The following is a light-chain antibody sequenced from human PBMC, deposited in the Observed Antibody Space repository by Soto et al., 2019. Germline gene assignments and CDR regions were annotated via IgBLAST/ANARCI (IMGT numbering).Light chain of an antibody. V-gene: IGLV2-8*01. CDR1: SSDVGGYNY. Sequence: QSALTQPPSASGSPGQSVTISCTGTSSDVGGYNYVSWYQQHPGKAPKLMIYEVSKRPSGVPDRFSGSKSGNTASLTVSGRQAEDDADYYCSSYAGSNNYVFGTGTKLTVL. CDR2: EVS. CDR3: SSYAGSNNYV. J-gene: IGLJ1*01.